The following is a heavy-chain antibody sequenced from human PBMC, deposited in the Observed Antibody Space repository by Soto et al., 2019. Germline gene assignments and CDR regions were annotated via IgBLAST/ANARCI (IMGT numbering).Heavy chain of an antibody. CDR2: IYYSGST. Sequence: SETLSLTCTVSGGSISSSSYYWGWIRQPPGKGLEWIGSIYYSGSTYYNPSLKSRVTISVDTSKNQFSLKLSSVTAADTAVYYCASTHSIPLHHDAFDIWGQGTMVTVSS. V-gene: IGHV4-39*01. D-gene: IGHD3-3*02. CDR3: ASTHSIPLHHDAFDI. CDR1: GGSISSSSYY. J-gene: IGHJ3*02.